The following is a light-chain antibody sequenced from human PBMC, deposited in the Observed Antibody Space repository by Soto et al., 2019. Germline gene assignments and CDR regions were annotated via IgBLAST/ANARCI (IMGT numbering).Light chain of an antibody. CDR2: KAS. Sequence: DIQMTQSPSTLSASVGDRVTITCRASQSISSWLAWYQQKPGKAPKLLIYKASSLQSGVPSRFSGSGSGTEFTLTISSLQPDDFATYYCQHLHSYPITFGQGTRLEIK. CDR1: QSISSW. CDR3: QHLHSYPIT. J-gene: IGKJ5*01. V-gene: IGKV1-5*03.